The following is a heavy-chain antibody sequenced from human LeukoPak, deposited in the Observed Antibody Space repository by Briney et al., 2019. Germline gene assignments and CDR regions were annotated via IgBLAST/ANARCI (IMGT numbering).Heavy chain of an antibody. D-gene: IGHD3-10*01. CDR1: GYTYG. CDR3: ATDRFYASGSPFEN. CDR2: VNFYKGNT. J-gene: IGHJ4*02. V-gene: IGHV1-18*01. Sequence: AASVKVSCKPSGYTYGISWVRQAPGQGLQWMGWVNFYKGNTNFAQNFQGRVTITTDTSTSTAHMELRRLRSDDTAVYYCATDRFYASGSPFENWGQGTLVTVSS.